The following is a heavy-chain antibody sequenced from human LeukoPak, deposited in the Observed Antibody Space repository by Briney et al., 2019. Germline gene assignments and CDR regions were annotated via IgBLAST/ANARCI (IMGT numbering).Heavy chain of an antibody. D-gene: IGHD3-16*01. V-gene: IGHV4-39*01. CDR3: ARQGGWGGALSFFDS. Sequence: GSLRLSCTVSGVSISTTSYYWGWIRQTPGKGLEWIGSMLYRGSTYYSPSLRSRVIISVDASKNQFFLTLSPVTAADTAVYYCARQGGWGGALSFFDSWGQGTLITVSS. CDR1: GVSISTTSYY. J-gene: IGHJ4*02. CDR2: MLYRGST.